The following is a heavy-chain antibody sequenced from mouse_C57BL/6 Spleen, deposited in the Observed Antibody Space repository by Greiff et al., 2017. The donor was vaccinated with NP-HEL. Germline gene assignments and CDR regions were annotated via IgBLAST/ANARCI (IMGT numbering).Heavy chain of an antibody. D-gene: IGHD2-2*01. CDR2: ISSGGDYI. J-gene: IGHJ3*01. CDR1: GFTFSSYA. V-gene: IGHV5-9-1*02. Sequence: EVQVVESGEGLVKPGGSLKLSCAASGFTFSSYAMSWVRQTPEKRLEWVAYISSGGDYIYYADTVKGRFTISRDNARNTLYLQMSSLKSEDTAMYYCTGVYGHVGGFAYWGQGTLVTVSA. CDR3: TGVYGHVGGFAY.